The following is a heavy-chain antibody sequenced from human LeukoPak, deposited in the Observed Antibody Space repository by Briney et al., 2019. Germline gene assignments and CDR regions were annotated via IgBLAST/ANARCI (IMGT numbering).Heavy chain of an antibody. D-gene: IGHD4-11*01. CDR1: GGSISSYY. CDR3: ARTRLSNYYFDC. CDR2: IYYSGST. V-gene: IGHV4-59*08. J-gene: IGHJ4*02. Sequence: PSETLSLTCTVSGGSISSYYWSWIRQPPGKGLEWIGYIYYSGSTSYNPSLKSRVTISVDTSKDQFSLKLSSVTAADTAVYYCARTRLSNYYFDCWGQGTLVTVSS.